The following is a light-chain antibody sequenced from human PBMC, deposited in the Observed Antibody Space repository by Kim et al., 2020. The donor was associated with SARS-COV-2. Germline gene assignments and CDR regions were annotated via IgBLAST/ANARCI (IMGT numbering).Light chain of an antibody. CDR3: QQYNNWPRT. CDR1: QSVGSN. J-gene: IGKJ2*01. Sequence: ETVMTQSPDTLSVSPGERVTVSCRASQSVGSNLAWYQHKSGQAPRLLIYGSSTVAAGVPARFSGNGSGTEFALTISSLQSEDFAVYYCQQYNNWPRTFGQGTKLEI. CDR2: GSS. V-gene: IGKV3D-15*01.